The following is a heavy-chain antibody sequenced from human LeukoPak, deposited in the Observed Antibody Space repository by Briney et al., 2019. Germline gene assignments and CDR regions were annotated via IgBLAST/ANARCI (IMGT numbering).Heavy chain of an antibody. CDR3: AKVGARQTNWSWFDP. J-gene: IGHJ5*02. CDR2: IGYDGSNK. V-gene: IGHV3-30*02. D-gene: IGHD1-1*01. Sequence: GRSLRPSWAASAFISSSSGLHSVRQAAGKGLEWVVFIGYDGSNKYYADSVKGRFTISRDNSKNTLYLQMNSLRAEDTAVYYCAKVGARQTNWSWFDPWGQGTLVTVSS. CDR1: AFISSSSG.